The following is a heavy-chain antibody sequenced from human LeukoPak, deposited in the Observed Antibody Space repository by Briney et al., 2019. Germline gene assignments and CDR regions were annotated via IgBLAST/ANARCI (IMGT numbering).Heavy chain of an antibody. J-gene: IGHJ5*02. CDR3: AKDGIIGTGWFDP. V-gene: IGHV4-59*01. CDR1: GGSISSYY. Sequence: SETLSLTCTVSGGSISSYYWSWIRQPPGKGLEWIGYIYYSGSTNYNPSLKSRVAISVDTSKNQFSLKLSSVTAADTAVYYCAKDGIIGTGWFDPWGQGTLVTVSS. CDR2: IYYSGST. D-gene: IGHD1-20*01.